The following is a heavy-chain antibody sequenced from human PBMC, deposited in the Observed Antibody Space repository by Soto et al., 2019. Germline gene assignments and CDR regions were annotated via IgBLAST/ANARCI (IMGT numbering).Heavy chain of an antibody. CDR1: GYTFTSYD. D-gene: IGHD6-13*01. CDR2: MNPNSGNT. V-gene: IGHV1-8*01. CDR3: ARHKGGTGIAAAGTYYYYYMDV. Sequence: ASVKVSCKASGYTFTSYDINWVRQATGQGLEWMGWMNPNSGNTGYAQKFQGRVTMTRNTSISTAYMELSSLRSEDMAVYYCARHKGGTGIAAAGTYYYYYMDVWGKGTTVTVSS. J-gene: IGHJ6*03.